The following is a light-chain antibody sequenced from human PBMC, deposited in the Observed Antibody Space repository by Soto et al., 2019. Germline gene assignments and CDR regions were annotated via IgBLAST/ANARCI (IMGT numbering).Light chain of an antibody. CDR2: DVS. CDR1: QSVSSY. Sequence: EIGLSQSPATVSLSPGERATLSCRASQSVSSYLAWYQQKPGQAPRLLIYDVSTRATGIPTRFSGSGSGTEFTLTISSLQSEDFAAYYCQQYNNWPLTFGGGTKVDIK. CDR3: QQYNNWPLT. J-gene: IGKJ4*01. V-gene: IGKV3D-15*01.